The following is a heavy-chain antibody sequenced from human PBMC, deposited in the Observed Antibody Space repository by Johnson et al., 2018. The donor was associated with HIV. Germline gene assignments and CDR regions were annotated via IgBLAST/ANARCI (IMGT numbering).Heavy chain of an antibody. CDR3: AREEGNDILTRGDAFDI. CDR1: GFTFSDYY. D-gene: IGHD3-9*01. Sequence: QVQLVESGGVLVKPGGSLRLSCIASGFASGFTFSDYYMTWIRQAPGKGLEWVSYISSSGRTIRYEASVKGRFTISRDNAKNSLYLQMNSLRAEDTAVYYCAREEGNDILTRGDAFDIWGQGTMVTVSS. V-gene: IGHV3-11*04. J-gene: IGHJ3*02. CDR2: ISSSGRTI.